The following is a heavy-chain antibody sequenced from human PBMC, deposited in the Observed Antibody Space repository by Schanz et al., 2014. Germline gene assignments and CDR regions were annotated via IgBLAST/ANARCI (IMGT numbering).Heavy chain of an antibody. D-gene: IGHD5-18*01. V-gene: IGHV3-48*01. J-gene: IGHJ4*02. CDR3: AKDAENTAMITDYFDY. Sequence: EVQLLESGGGLVQPGGSLRLSCTASGFTFSSYSMNWVHQAPGKGLEWVSYVSRSTPDIYYADSVKGRFTMSRDNAKNSVFLQMNSLRAEDTAVYYCAKDAENTAMITDYFDYWGQGTLVTVSS. CDR1: GFTFSSYS. CDR2: VSRSTPDI.